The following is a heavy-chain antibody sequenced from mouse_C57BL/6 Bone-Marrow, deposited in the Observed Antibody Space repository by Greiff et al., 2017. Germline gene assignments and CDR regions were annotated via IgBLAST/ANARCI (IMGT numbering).Heavy chain of an antibody. CDR1: GYTFTSYW. CDR3: AGDVTGSGFDY. J-gene: IGHJ2*01. V-gene: IGHV1-59*01. CDR2: IAPSDSYT. Sequence: QVQLKQPGAELVRPGTSVKLSCKASGYTFTSYWMHWVKQRPGQGLEWIGVIAPSDSYTNYNQKFKGKATLTVDTSSSTAYMQLSSLTAEDSAVYYCAGDVTGSGFDYWGQGTTRTVSA. D-gene: IGHD4-1*01.